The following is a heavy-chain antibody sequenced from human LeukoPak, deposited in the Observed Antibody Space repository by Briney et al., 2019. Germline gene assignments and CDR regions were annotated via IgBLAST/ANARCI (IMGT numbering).Heavy chain of an antibody. CDR3: ATIKRGSTYGYFDF. CDR1: GASTASHY. J-gene: IGHJ4*02. Sequence: MSSETLSLTCTVSGASTASHYWTWLRQPPGKELEWIAYMFDTVSTKSNPSLKSRLTLSVDTSKKQLSLRLSSVTAADTAVYYCATIKRGSTYGYFDFWGQGTLVTVSS. V-gene: IGHV4-59*11. CDR2: MFDTVST. D-gene: IGHD5-18*01.